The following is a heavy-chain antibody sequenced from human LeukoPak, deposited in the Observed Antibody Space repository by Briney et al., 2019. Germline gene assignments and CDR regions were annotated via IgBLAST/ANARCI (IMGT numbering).Heavy chain of an antibody. CDR2: ITGSAEST. V-gene: IGHV3-23*01. J-gene: IGHJ4*02. Sequence: GGSLRLSCAASGFTFSTYAMSWVRQAPGKGLEWVSRITGSAESTYYADSVKGRFTISRDNSKNTLYLQMNSLRAEDTAVYYCAKLGMYSGTSYWGQGTLVTVSS. D-gene: IGHD1-26*01. CDR1: GFTFSTYA. CDR3: AKLGMYSGTSY.